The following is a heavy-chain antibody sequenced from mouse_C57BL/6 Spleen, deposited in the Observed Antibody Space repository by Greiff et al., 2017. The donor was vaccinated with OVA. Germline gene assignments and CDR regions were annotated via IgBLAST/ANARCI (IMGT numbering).Heavy chain of an antibody. V-gene: IGHV12-3*01. CDR1: GFPITSGYY. D-gene: IGHD2-3*01. J-gene: IGHJ1*03. CDR2: ITHSGET. Sequence: QLQESGPGLVKPSQSLFLTCSITGFPITSGYYWFWIRQSPGKPLEWMGYITHSGETFYNPSLQSPISITRETSKNQFFLQLNSVTTEDTAMYYCAGDNDGYWYFDVWGTGTTVTVSS. CDR3: AGDNDGYWYFDV.